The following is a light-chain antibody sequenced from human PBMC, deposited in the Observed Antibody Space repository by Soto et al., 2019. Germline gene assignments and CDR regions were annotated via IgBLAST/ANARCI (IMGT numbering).Light chain of an antibody. CDR3: QQRSNWPPSWT. V-gene: IGKV3-11*01. Sequence: EVVMTQSPATLSVSPGERATLPCRASQYISKFLAWYQQRPGQAPRLLIYDASNRATGIPARFSGSGSGTDFTLTISSLEPEDFAVYYCQQRSNWPPSWTFGQGTKVGIK. J-gene: IGKJ1*01. CDR2: DAS. CDR1: QYISKF.